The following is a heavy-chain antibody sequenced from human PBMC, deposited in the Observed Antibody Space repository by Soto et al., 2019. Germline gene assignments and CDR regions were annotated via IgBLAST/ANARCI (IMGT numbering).Heavy chain of an antibody. J-gene: IGHJ4*02. V-gene: IGHV3-23*01. CDR3: AKLGSSAWSPHYYFDY. CDR1: GFTFNNYA. Sequence: GGSLRLSCAASGFTFNNYAMGWVRQAPGKGLEWVSAITGSGSDTYYLDSVKGRFTISRDNSKNTLFLQVNSLRAEDSAIYYCAKLGSSAWSPHYYFDYWGQGTLVTVSS. CDR2: ITGSGSDT. D-gene: IGHD3-10*01.